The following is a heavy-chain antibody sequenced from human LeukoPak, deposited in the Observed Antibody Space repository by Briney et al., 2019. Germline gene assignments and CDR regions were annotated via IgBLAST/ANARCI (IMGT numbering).Heavy chain of an antibody. Sequence: GGSLRLSCAASGFTFSSYAMSWVRQAPGKGLEWVSAISGSGGSTYYADSVKGRFTISRDNAKNSLYLQMNSLRAEDTAVYYCARGLYSSSWYYFDYWGQGTLVTVSS. D-gene: IGHD6-13*01. CDR2: ISGSGGST. V-gene: IGHV3-23*01. CDR3: ARGLYSSSWYYFDY. CDR1: GFTFSSYA. J-gene: IGHJ4*02.